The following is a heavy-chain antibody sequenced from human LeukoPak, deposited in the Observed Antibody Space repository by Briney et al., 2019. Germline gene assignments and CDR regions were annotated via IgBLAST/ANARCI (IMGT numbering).Heavy chain of an antibody. CDR3: ARQGSTYYYYMDV. J-gene: IGHJ6*03. Sequence: LRLSCAASGFTFSSYAMHWIRQPPGKGLEWIGSIYYSGSTYYNPSLKSRVTISVDTSKIQFSLKLSSVTAADTAVYYCARQGSTYYYYMDVWGKGTTVTVSS. CDR2: IYYSGST. V-gene: IGHV4-39*01. D-gene: IGHD1-26*01. CDR1: GFTFSSYA.